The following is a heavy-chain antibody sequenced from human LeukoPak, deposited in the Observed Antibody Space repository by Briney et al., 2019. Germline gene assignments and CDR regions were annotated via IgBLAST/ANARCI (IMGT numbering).Heavy chain of an antibody. V-gene: IGHV4-28*05. Sequence: SETLSLTCAVSGYSISSSNWWGWIRQPPRKGLEWIEYIYYSGSIYYNPSLKSRVTMSVDTSKNQFSLKLSSVTAVDTAVYYCARNRGAVAAKGDWFDPWGQGTLVTVSS. CDR2: IYYSGSI. CDR3: ARNRGAVAAKGDWFDP. D-gene: IGHD2-15*01. J-gene: IGHJ5*02. CDR1: GYSISSSNW.